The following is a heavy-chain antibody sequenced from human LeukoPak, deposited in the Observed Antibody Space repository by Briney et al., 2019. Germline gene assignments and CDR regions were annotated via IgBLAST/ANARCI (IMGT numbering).Heavy chain of an antibody. Sequence: SETLSLTCTVSRDSATSFYWSWIRQPPGKGLVWIGYIYSSGSTDFNPSLKSRVSMSVDTSKNQVNLNLSSVTTADTAVYYCAREIVMIRGVITDAFDVWGHGTRVTVSS. D-gene: IGHD3-10*01. CDR2: IYSSGST. CDR1: RDSATSFY. CDR3: AREIVMIRGVITDAFDV. J-gene: IGHJ3*01. V-gene: IGHV4-59*02.